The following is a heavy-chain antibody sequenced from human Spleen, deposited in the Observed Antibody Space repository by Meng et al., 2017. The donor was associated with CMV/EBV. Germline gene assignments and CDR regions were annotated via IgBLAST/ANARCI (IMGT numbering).Heavy chain of an antibody. J-gene: IGHJ4*02. Sequence: GESLKISCAASGFTFSDYSMTWIRQAPGKGLEWISYISNAGNTIYYADSVKGRFTISRDNAKNSLYLQMNSLRAEDTAIYYCARGFLWNSLNYWGQGILVTVSS. CDR1: GFTFSDYS. CDR3: ARGFLWNSLNY. V-gene: IGHV3-11*01. CDR2: ISNAGNTI. D-gene: IGHD1-7*01.